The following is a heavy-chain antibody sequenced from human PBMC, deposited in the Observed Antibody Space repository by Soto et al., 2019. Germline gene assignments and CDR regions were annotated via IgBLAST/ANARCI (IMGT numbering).Heavy chain of an antibody. CDR1: GYTFTVYY. Sequence: ASVKVSCKASGYTFTVYYMHCVGQAPLQWREGMGWINPNSGGTNYAQKFQGWVTMTRDTSISTAYMELSRLRSDDTAVYYCARVRGGYSSGWSPFDIWGQGTMVTVSS. J-gene: IGHJ3*02. CDR3: ARVRGGYSSGWSPFDI. CDR2: INPNSGGT. V-gene: IGHV1-2*04. D-gene: IGHD6-19*01.